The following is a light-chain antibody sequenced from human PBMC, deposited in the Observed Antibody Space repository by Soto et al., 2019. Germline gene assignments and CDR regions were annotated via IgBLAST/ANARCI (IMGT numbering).Light chain of an antibody. Sequence: EIVLTQSPATLSLFPGARATLSCRASQSVSIYLAWYQQKPGQAPMLLIYDASNRATCIPARFSGGVSEPDFTLTISSLEPEDFAVYYCQQRRNWPPEITFGQGTRLEIK. CDR3: QQRRNWPPEIT. CDR2: DAS. J-gene: IGKJ5*01. V-gene: IGKV3-11*01. CDR1: QSVSIY.